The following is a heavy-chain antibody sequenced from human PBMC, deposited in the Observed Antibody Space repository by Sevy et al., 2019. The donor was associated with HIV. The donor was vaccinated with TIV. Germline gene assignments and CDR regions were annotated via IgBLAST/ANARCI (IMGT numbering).Heavy chain of an antibody. CDR2: IYYSGST. Sequence: SETLSLTRTVSGGSISSGDYYWSWIRQPPGKGLEWIGYIYYSGSTYYNPSLKSRVTISVDTSKNQFSLKLSSVTAADTAVYYCARFSSWYEFSRFDYWGQGTLVTVSS. J-gene: IGHJ4*02. V-gene: IGHV4-30-4*01. CDR1: GGSISSGDYY. D-gene: IGHD6-13*01. CDR3: ARFSSWYEFSRFDY.